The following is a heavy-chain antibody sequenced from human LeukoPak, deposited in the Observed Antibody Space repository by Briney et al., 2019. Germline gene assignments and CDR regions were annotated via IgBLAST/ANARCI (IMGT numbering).Heavy chain of an antibody. CDR2: INHSGST. D-gene: IGHD4-17*01. Sequence: PSETLSLTCAVYGGSFSGSYWSWIRQPPGKGLEWIGHINHSGSTNYNPSLKSRVTISLDTSKNQFSLRLSSVTAADTAVYYCARGPDYAKTGYWGQGTLVTVSS. CDR3: ARGPDYAKTGY. V-gene: IGHV4-34*01. J-gene: IGHJ4*02. CDR1: GGSFSGSY.